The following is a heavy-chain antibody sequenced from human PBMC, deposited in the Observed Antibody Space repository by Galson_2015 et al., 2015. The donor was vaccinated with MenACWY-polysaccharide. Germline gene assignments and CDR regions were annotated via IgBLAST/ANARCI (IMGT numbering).Heavy chain of an antibody. J-gene: IGHJ4*02. CDR3: ASSSSGWYSPTFDY. Sequence: ETLSLTCTVSGDSFSSRSYYWGWIRQPPGKGLEWIGTIYYSGNTYFNPSLKSRATISVDTSKNQFSLKLSSVTAADTAVYYCASSSSGWYSPTFDYWGRGTLVTVSS. D-gene: IGHD6-19*01. V-gene: IGHV4-39*07. CDR2: IYYSGNT. CDR1: GDSFSSRSYY.